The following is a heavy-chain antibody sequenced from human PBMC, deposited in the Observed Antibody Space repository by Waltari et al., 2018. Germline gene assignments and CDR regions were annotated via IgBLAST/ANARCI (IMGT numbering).Heavy chain of an antibody. CDR1: GYSISSGYY. Sequence: QVQLQESGPGLVTPSETLSLTCAVSGYSISSGYYWGWIRQPPGQGLEWIGSIYHSGSTYYNPSLKSRVTISVDTSKNQFSLKLSSVTAADTAVYYCARHTDDYIWGSYRRLYYFDYWGQGTLVTVSS. J-gene: IGHJ4*02. D-gene: IGHD3-16*02. V-gene: IGHV4-38-2*01. CDR3: ARHTDDYIWGSYRRLYYFDY. CDR2: IYHSGST.